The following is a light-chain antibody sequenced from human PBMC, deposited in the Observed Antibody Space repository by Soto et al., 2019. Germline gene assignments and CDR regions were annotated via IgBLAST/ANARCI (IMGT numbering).Light chain of an antibody. V-gene: IGLV8-61*01. CDR3: VLYMGSGIWV. J-gene: IGLJ3*02. Sequence: QAVVTQEPSFSVSPGGTVTLTCGLSSCSVSTNYYPSWYQQTPGQAPRTLIYSTNTRSSGVADRFSGSILGNNAALTITGAQADDESDYYCVLYMGSGIWVFGGGTKLTVL. CDR2: STN. CDR1: SCSVSTNYY.